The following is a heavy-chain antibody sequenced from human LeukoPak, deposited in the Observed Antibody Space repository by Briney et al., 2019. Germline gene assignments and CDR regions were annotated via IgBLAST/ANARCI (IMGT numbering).Heavy chain of an antibody. D-gene: IGHD4-11*01. J-gene: IGHJ4*02. V-gene: IGHV1-3*01. CDR1: GYTFTHYA. CDR3: ARDDFSTYPGLNYFDY. Sequence: GASVKVSCKASGYTFTHYAVHWVRQAPGQRLEWMGWTNVGNDYTESSQKFQDRLTITSDTTATTVYMVLSSLRSEDTAVYYCARDDFSTYPGLNYFDYWGQGSLVTVSS. CDR2: TNVGNDYT.